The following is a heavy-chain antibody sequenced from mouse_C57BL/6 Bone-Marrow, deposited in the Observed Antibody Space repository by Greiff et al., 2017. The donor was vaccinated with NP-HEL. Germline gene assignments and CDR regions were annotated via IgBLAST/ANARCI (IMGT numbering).Heavy chain of an antibody. CDR2: IDPSDSYT. CDR3: ARFRAYYPFAY. V-gene: IGHV1-59*01. D-gene: IGHD1-1*01. CDR1: GYTFTSYW. J-gene: IGHJ3*01. Sequence: VQLQQPGAELVRPGTSVKLSCKASGYTFTSYWMHWVKQRPGQGLEWIGVIDPSDSYTNYNQKFKGKATLTVDTSSSTAYMQLSSLTSEDSAVYYCARFRAYYPFAYWGQRTLVTVSA.